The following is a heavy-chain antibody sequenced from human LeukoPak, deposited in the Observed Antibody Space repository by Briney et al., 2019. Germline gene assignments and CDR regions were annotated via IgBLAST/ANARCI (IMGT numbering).Heavy chain of an antibody. Sequence: GGSLRLSCAASGFSFNTYGMHWVRQSPGKGLEWVAAVSDDGSDEYYAKSVKGRFTISRDNSKNTLYLQMNSLRAEDTAVYYCARDHIGGGTYSDYWGQGTLVTVSS. CDR1: GFSFNTYG. D-gene: IGHD1-26*01. CDR2: VSDDGSDE. CDR3: ARDHIGGGTYSDY. J-gene: IGHJ4*02. V-gene: IGHV3-30*03.